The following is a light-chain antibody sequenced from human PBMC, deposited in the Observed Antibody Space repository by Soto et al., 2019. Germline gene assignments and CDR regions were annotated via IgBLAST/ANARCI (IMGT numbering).Light chain of an antibody. V-gene: IGLV9-49*01. CDR3: GADHGSGSNFVAV. J-gene: IGLJ7*01. CDR2: VGTGGIVG. CDR1: SGYSNYK. Sequence: HPVLTQPPSASASLGASVTLTCTLSSGYSNYKVDWYQQRPGKGPRFVMRVGTGGIVGSKGDGIPDRFSVLGSGLNRYLTIKNIQEEDESDYHCGADHGSGSNFVAVFGGGTQLTVL.